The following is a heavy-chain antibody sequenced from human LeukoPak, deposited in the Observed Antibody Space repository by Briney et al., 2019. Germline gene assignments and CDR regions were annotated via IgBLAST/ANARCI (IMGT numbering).Heavy chain of an antibody. CDR3: ARSAVERELLGSYYYYMDV. CDR2: IIPIFGTA. CDR1: GGTFSSYA. D-gene: IGHD1-26*01. V-gene: IGHV1-69*06. J-gene: IGHJ6*03. Sequence: SVKVSCKASGGTFSSYAISWVRQAPGQGLEWMGGIIPIFGTANYAQKFQGGVTITADKSTSTAYMELSSLRSEDTAVYYCARSAVERELLGSYYYYMDVWGKGTTVTVSS.